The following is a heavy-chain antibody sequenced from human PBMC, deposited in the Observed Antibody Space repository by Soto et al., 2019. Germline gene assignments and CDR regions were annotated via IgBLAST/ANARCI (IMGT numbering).Heavy chain of an antibody. V-gene: IGHV2-5*01. D-gene: IGHD5-12*01. CDR3: AHRRVATILNY. CDR2: IYWNDDK. J-gene: IGHJ4*02. CDR1: SLSTSGVG. Sequence: SLSTSGVGVGWIRQPPGKALEWLALIYWNDDKRYSPSLKSRLTITKDTSKNQVVLTMTNMDPVDTATYYCAHRRVATILNYWGQGTLVTVSS.